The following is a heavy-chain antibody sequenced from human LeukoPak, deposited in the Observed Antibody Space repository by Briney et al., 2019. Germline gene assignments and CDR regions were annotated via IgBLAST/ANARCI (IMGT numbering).Heavy chain of an antibody. V-gene: IGHV1-2*02. D-gene: IGHD6-13*01. CDR3: AREDAEGYSSPWYFDY. J-gene: IGHJ4*02. CDR1: GYTFTGYY. Sequence: ASVKVSCKASGYTFTGYYMHWVRQAPGQGLEWMGWINPNSGGTNYAQKFRGRVTMTRDTSISTAYMELSRLRSDDTAVYYCAREDAEGYSSPWYFDYWGQGTLVTVSS. CDR2: INPNSGGT.